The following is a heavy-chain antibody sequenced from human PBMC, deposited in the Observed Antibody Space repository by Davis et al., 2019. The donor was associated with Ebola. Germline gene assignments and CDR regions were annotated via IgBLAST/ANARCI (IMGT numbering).Heavy chain of an antibody. D-gene: IGHD3-10*01. Sequence: AASVKVSCKASGDTFSNYDISWVRQAPGQGLEWMGGIIPIHDTANYAQKFQDRVTITADKSTSTAYMELSSLRSEDTAVYYCAGLTYYFGSTNYFYGSTSYFFDYWGQGTLVTVPS. CDR1: GDTFSNYD. CDR3: AGLTYYFGSTNYFYGSTSYFFDY. CDR2: IIPIHDTA. V-gene: IGHV1-69*10. J-gene: IGHJ4*02.